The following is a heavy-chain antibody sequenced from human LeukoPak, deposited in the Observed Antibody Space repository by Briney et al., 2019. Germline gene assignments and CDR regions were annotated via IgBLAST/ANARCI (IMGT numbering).Heavy chain of an antibody. CDR2: INPNSGGT. CDR3: ARAVTDYDFWSGYFDP. Sequence: ASVKVSCKASGYTFTGYYMHWVRQAPGQGLEWMVWINPNSGGTNYAQKFQGRVTMTRDTSISTAYMELSRLRSDDTAVYYCARAVTDYDFWSGYFDPWGQGTLVTVSS. V-gene: IGHV1-2*02. CDR1: GYTFTGYY. D-gene: IGHD3-3*01. J-gene: IGHJ5*02.